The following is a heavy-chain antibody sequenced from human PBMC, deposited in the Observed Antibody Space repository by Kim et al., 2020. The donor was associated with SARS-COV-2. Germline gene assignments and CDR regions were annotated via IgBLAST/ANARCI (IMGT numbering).Heavy chain of an antibody. Sequence: GGSLRLSCAASGFTFDDYAMHWVRQAPGKGLEWVSGISWNSGSIGYADSVKGRFTISRDNAKNSLYLQMNSLRAEDTALYYCAKDTERVRQWLVPIADYWGQGTLVTVSS. D-gene: IGHD6-19*01. CDR3: AKDTERVRQWLVPIADY. J-gene: IGHJ4*02. CDR2: ISWNSGSI. V-gene: IGHV3-9*01. CDR1: GFTFDDYA.